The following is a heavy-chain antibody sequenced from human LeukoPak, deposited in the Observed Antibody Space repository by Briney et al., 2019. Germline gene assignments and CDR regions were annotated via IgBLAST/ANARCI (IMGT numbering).Heavy chain of an antibody. CDR3: ARAQPDSVWGSYPRYFDY. CDR2: IYHSGST. D-gene: IGHD3-16*01. CDR1: GGSISSSSYY. V-gene: IGHV4-39*07. J-gene: IGHJ4*02. Sequence: SETLSLTCTVSGGSISSSSYYWGWIRQPPGKGLEWIGEIYHSGSTNYNPSLKSRVTISMDKSTNQLSLRLSSVTAADTAVYYCARAQPDSVWGSYPRYFDYWGQGTLVTVSS.